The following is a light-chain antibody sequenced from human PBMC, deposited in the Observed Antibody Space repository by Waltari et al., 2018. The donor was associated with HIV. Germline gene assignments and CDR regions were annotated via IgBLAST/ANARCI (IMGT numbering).Light chain of an antibody. CDR3: AAWEDSLNGYVV. V-gene: IGLV1-44*01. Sequence: QSLLTPPPSASGPPGQRLTLFCSGLSAHIGSTTVNWSKQLTRTAHQLLIYTTNQRPSGVPDRFSGSKSGTSASLAISGLQSEDEATYYCAAWEDSLNGYVVFGGGTKLTVL. CDR1: SAHIGSTT. CDR2: TTN. J-gene: IGLJ2*01.